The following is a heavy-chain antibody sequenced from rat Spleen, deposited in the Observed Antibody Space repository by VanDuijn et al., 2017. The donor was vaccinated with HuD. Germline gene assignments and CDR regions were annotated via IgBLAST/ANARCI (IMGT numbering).Heavy chain of an antibody. Sequence: EVQLVESDGGLVQPGRSLKLSCAASGFTFSDYNMAWIRQVPGKGLEWVASITNASGRTYYPDSVKGRFTVSRDTAQNILYLQMNSLRSEDTATYYCTTGTTVAGVDAWGQGASVTVSS. V-gene: IGHV5-20*01. J-gene: IGHJ4*01. CDR1: GFTFSDYN. CDR3: TTGTTVAGVDA. CDR2: ITNASGRT. D-gene: IGHD1-1*01.